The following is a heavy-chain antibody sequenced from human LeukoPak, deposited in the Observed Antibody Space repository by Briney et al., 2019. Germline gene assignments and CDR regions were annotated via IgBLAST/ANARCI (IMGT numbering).Heavy chain of an antibody. V-gene: IGHV4-59*08. CDR2: MYYSGST. D-gene: IGHD3-9*01. Sequence: PSETLSLTCTVSGGSISSYYWSWIRQPPGKGLEWIGYMYYSGSTNYNPSLRSRVTISVDTSKNQFSLKLSSVTAADTAVYYCARSRDDYDILTGCGYWGQGTLVTVSS. CDR1: GGSISSYY. CDR3: ARSRDDYDILTGCGY. J-gene: IGHJ4*02.